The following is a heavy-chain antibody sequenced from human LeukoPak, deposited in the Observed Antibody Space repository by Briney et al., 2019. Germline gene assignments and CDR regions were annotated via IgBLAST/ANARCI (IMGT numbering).Heavy chain of an antibody. D-gene: IGHD2-15*01. CDR3: ARGRDCSGISCYANWFDP. J-gene: IGHJ5*02. CDR2: ISSSSSYI. CDR1: GFTFSDAW. V-gene: IGHV3-21*06. Sequence: GGSLRLSCVGSGFTFSDAWMSWVRQAPGKGLEWVSSISSSSSYIYYADSVKGRFTISRDNAKNSLYLQMSSLRAEDSAVYYCARGRDCSGISCYANWFDPWGQGTLVTVSS.